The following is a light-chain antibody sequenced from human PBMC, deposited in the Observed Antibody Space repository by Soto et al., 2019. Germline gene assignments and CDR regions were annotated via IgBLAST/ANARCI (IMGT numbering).Light chain of an antibody. J-gene: IGKJ1*01. V-gene: IGKV1-5*01. CDR1: QSISSW. Sequence: DIQMTQSPSTLSASVGDRVTITCRASQSISSWLAWYQQKPGKAPKLLIYDASSLESGVPSRFSGSGSGTEFTLNISSLQPDDFATYYCQQYNSIRGTFGQGTKVEIK. CDR2: DAS. CDR3: QQYNSIRGT.